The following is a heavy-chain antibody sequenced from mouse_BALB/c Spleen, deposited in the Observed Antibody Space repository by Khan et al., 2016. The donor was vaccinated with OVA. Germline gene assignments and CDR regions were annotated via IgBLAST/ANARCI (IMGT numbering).Heavy chain of an antibody. CDR1: GDSITSGY. CDR3: AGTSYYGNYYFNY. D-gene: IGHD2-10*01. J-gene: IGHJ2*01. Sequence: EVQLQESGPSLVKPSQTLSLTCSVTGDSITSGYWNWIRKFPGNKLEYMGYISYSGSTYYNPSLKSRISITRDTSKNQHYLQLNSMTTEASATYYCAGTSYYGNYYFNYWGQGTTLTVSS. V-gene: IGHV3-8*02. CDR2: ISYSGST.